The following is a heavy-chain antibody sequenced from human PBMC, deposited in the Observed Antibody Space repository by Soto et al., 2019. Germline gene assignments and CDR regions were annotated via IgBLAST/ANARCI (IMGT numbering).Heavy chain of an antibody. CDR3: ARAVGGPTSNLDY. CDR1: GYTFTSYA. V-gene: IGHV1-3*01. D-gene: IGHD3-16*01. CDR2: INAGNGNT. J-gene: IGHJ4*02. Sequence: GASVKVSCKASGYTFTSYAMHWVRQAPGQRLEWMGWINAGNGNTKFSKNFQGSVTFTRDTSASTAYLELSSLSFEDTAVYYWARAVGGPTSNLDYWGQGTLVTVSS.